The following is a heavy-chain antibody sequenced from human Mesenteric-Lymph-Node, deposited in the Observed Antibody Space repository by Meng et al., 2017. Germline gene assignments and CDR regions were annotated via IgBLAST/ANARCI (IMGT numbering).Heavy chain of an antibody. Sequence: QGQLEESSPGLVKPSQTPSLPCTVSGGFISSGDYYWSWTRQPPGKGLELIGHIYYSGSTSYNPSLKSRVTISVDTSNNQFSLKLSSVTAADTAVYYCARVGWRQWSFDLWGRGTLVTVSS. V-gene: IGHV4-30-4*01. D-gene: IGHD5-18*01. CDR2: IYYSGST. J-gene: IGHJ2*01. CDR3: ARVGWRQWSFDL. CDR1: GGFISSGDYY.